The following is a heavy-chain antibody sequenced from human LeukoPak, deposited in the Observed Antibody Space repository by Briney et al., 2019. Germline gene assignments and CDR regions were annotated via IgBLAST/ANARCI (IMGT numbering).Heavy chain of an antibody. J-gene: IGHJ4*02. CDR3: TSLTYYYDSSGYPRPPY. V-gene: IGHV3-49*04. D-gene: IGHD3-22*01. CDR2: IRSKAYGGTT. CDR1: GFTFGDYA. Sequence: GGSLRLSCTASGFTFGDYAMSWVRQAPGKGLEWVGFIRSKAYGGTTEYAASVKGRFTISRDDSKRIAYLQMNSLKTEDTAVYYCTSLTYYYDSSGYPRPPYWGQGTLVTVSS.